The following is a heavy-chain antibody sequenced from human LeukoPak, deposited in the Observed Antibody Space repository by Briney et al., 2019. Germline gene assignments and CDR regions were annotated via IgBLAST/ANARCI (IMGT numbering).Heavy chain of an antibody. Sequence: PGGSLRLSCAASGFTFSSYAMHWVRQAPGKGLEWVAVISYDGSNKYYADSVKGRFTISRDNSKNTLYLQMNSLRAEDTAVYYCARDVKSSGYYLELQHANYYGMDVWGQGTLVTVSS. CDR1: GFTFSSYA. D-gene: IGHD3-22*01. V-gene: IGHV3-30-3*01. J-gene: IGHJ6*02. CDR2: ISYDGSNK. CDR3: ARDVKSSGYYLELQHANYYGMDV.